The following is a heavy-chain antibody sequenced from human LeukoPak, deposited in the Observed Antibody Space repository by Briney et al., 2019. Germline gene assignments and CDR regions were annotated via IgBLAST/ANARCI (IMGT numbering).Heavy chain of an antibody. CDR2: FTLSGTT. J-gene: IGHJ3*02. CDR3: ARHHPLWKANAFDI. D-gene: IGHD3-10*01. CDR1: GAYVTTYS. V-gene: IGHV4-59*08. Sequence: SETLSLTCIVSGAYVTTYSWNWIRQSPGKGLEWIGYFTLSGTTSYSSSLKSRVTISRDTSKNQLSLKLTSVTAADTAVYYCARHHPLWKANAFDIWGQGTMVTVSS.